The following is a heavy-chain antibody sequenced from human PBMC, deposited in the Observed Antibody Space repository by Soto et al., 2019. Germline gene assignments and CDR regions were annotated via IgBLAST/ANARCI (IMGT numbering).Heavy chain of an antibody. D-gene: IGHD6-19*01. CDR2: IWYDGSNK. CDR3: ARDSGQQWLVNAFDI. J-gene: IGHJ3*02. V-gene: IGHV3-33*01. CDR1: GFTFSSYG. Sequence: QVQLVESGGGVVQPGRSLRLSCAASGFTFSSYGMHWVRQAPGKGLEWVAVIWYDGSNKYYADSVKGRFTISRDNSKNTLYLQMNSLREEDTAVYYCARDSGQQWLVNAFDIWGQGTMVTVSS.